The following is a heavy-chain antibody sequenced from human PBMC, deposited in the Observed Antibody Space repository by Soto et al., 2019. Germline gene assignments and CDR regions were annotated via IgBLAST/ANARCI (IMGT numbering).Heavy chain of an antibody. CDR3: ARDSLNYYGSGSYSAVDY. CDR2: ISSSSSYI. CDR1: GLTFSTYS. Sequence: PGGSLRLSCGASGLTFSTYSMNWVRQAPGKGLEWVSYISSSSSYIYYADSVKGRFTISRDNAKNSLYLQMNSLRAEDTAVYYCARDSLNYYGSGSYSAVDYWGQGTLLTVSS. V-gene: IGHV3-21*05. J-gene: IGHJ4*02. D-gene: IGHD3-10*01.